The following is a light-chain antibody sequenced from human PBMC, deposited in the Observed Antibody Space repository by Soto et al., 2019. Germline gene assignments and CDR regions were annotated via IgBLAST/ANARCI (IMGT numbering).Light chain of an antibody. J-gene: IGKJ5*01. CDR3: QQYNNWPPIT. Sequence: IVLTHSPSTLSLSPVERATLSFMSSPSVTNYLAWYQQKPGQPPRLLIYGAFNRAAGIPARFSGSGSGTDFTLTISSLQSEDFAVYYCQQYNNWPPITFGQGTRLEIK. CDR2: GAF. CDR1: PSVTNY. V-gene: IGKV3D-15*01.